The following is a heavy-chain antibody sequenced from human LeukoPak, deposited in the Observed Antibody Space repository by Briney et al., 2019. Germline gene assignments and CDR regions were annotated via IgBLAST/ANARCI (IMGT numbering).Heavy chain of an antibody. D-gene: IGHD3-3*01. Sequence: ASVKVSCKASGYTFTSYDINWVRQATGQGLEWMGWMNPNSGNTGYAQKFQGRVTMTRNTSISTAYMELSSLRSEDTAVYYCARTRPQLPYYDFWSGYYYYFDYWGQGTLVTVSS. V-gene: IGHV1-8*01. CDR3: ARTRPQLPYYDFWSGYYYYFDY. J-gene: IGHJ4*02. CDR2: MNPNSGNT. CDR1: GYTFTSYD.